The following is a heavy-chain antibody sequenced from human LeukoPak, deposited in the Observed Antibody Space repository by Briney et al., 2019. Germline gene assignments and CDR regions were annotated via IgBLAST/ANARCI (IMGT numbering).Heavy chain of an antibody. D-gene: IGHD5-18*01. CDR3: ARDQQLWDWITPRNGLFDY. Sequence: VASVKVSCKASGYTFTGYYMHWVRQAPGQGLEWMGWINPNSGGTNYAQKFQGRVTMTRDTSISTAYMELSRLRSDDTAVYYCARDQQLWDWITPRNGLFDYWGQGTLVTVSS. CDR2: INPNSGGT. V-gene: IGHV1-2*02. J-gene: IGHJ4*02. CDR1: GYTFTGYY.